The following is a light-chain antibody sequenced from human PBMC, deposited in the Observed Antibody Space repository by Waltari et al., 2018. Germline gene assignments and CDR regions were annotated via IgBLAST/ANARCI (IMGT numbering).Light chain of an antibody. J-gene: IGLJ7*01. CDR3: GTWDSSLSGAV. CDR1: SSNIGIYA. Sequence: VLTQPPSVPAAPGQTVTLSSSASSSNIGIYAVSCYRQFPGTAPKLLIYENTERPSGIPGRFSGSKSGTSATLDITGLQAGDEADYYCGTWDSSLSGAVFGGDTHLTVL. V-gene: IGLV1-51*02. CDR2: ENT.